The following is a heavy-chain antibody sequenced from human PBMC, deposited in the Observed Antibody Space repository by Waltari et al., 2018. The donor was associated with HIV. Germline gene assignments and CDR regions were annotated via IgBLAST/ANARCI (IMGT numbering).Heavy chain of an antibody. CDR2: IYYRGTT. CDR1: GGSVRSGVYY. CDR3: ARSHCGGDCYWPQVYSFDY. D-gene: IGHD2-21*02. J-gene: IGHJ4*02. V-gene: IGHV4-61*08. Sequence: QVQLQESGPGLVKPSETLALTCTVPGGSVRSGVYYWHWIRQSPGKGLEWIGYIYYRGTTNHNPSLKSRVTISIDTSKNQFSLNLNSVTSADTAVYYCARSHCGGDCYWPQVYSFDYWGQGSLVTVPS.